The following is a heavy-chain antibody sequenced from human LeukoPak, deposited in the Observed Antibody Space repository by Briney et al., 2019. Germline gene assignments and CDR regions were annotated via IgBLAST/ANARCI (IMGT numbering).Heavy chain of an antibody. CDR2: TYYRSKWYN. J-gene: IGHJ5*02. CDR3: VRSSSWYLWFDP. V-gene: IGHV6-1*01. D-gene: IGHD6-13*01. CDR1: GDSVSSNSAA. Sequence: SQTLSLTCAISGDSVSSNSAAWNWIRQSPSRGLEWLGRTYYRSKWYNDYAVSLKSRITINPDTSKNQFSLLLNSVTPEDTAVYYCVRSSSWYLWFDPWGQGTLVTVSS.